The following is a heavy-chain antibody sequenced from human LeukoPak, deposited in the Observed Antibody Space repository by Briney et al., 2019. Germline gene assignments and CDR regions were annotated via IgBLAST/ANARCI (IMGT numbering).Heavy chain of an antibody. V-gene: IGHV3-23*01. CDR3: ARGGTNYYYMDV. Sequence: GGSLRLSCVASGFTFSTYGMSWVRQAPGKGLEWVSALSGSGDTTYYGDSERGRFTISRDNSKNTLYLQMDSLRVDDTALYYCARGGTNYYYMDVWGNGTTVTVSS. CDR2: LSGSGDTT. CDR1: GFTFSTYG. J-gene: IGHJ6*03.